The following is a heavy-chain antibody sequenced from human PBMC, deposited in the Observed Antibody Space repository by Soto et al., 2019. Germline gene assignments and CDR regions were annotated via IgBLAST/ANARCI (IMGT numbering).Heavy chain of an antibody. D-gene: IGHD4-17*01. CDR2: ISSSSSTI. V-gene: IGHV3-48*01. J-gene: IGHJ3*02. Sequence: GGSLSLSCAASGFTFSSYSMNWVRQAPGKGLEWVSYISSSSSTIYYADSVKGRFTISRDNAKNSLYLQMNSLRAEDTAVYYCARELKHGDYNYAFDIWGQGTMVTVSS. CDR1: GFTFSSYS. CDR3: ARELKHGDYNYAFDI.